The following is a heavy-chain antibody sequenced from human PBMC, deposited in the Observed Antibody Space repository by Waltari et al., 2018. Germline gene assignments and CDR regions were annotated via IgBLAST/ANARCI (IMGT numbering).Heavy chain of an antibody. CDR3: TTDIMLRVFSNV. CDR2: LDPEDEET. Sequence: QVQLVQSGAEVRTPGASVKVSCKVSGYSLRELAMHWVRQAPGKGLEWVGGLDPEDEETVYAQKFQGRVTMTEDTSTDTAYMELSSLRSDDTAVYYCTTDIMLRVFSNVWGQGTTVTVSS. CDR1: GYSLRELA. V-gene: IGHV1-24*01. J-gene: IGHJ6*02. D-gene: IGHD3-10*01.